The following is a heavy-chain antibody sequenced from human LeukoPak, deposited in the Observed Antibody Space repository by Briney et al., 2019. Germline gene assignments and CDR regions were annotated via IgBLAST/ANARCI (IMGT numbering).Heavy chain of an antibody. CDR2: INHSGST. J-gene: IGHJ5*02. CDR3: ARHGPEYYYGSGTDNWFDP. V-gene: IGHV4-34*01. CDR1: GGSFSGYY. Sequence: SETLSLTCAVYGGSFSGYYWSWIRQPPGKGLEWIGEINHSGSTNYNPSLKSRVTISVDTSKNQFSLKLSSVTAADTAVYYCARHGPEYYYGSGTDNWFDPWGQGTLVTVSS. D-gene: IGHD3-10*01.